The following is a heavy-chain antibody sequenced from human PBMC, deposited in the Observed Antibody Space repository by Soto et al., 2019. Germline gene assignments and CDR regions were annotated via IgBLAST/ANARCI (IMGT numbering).Heavy chain of an antibody. CDR1: GFTFSSYS. CDR2: ISSSSSYI. V-gene: IGHV3-21*01. CDR3: ARDIQGDYYYMDV. J-gene: IGHJ6*03. D-gene: IGHD2-21*01. Sequence: EVQLVESGGGLVKPGGSLRLSCAASGFTFSSYSMNWVRQAPGKGLEWVSSISSSSSYIYYADSVKGRFAISRDNAKNSRYLQMNSLRAEDTAVYYCARDIQGDYYYMDVWGKGTTVTVSS.